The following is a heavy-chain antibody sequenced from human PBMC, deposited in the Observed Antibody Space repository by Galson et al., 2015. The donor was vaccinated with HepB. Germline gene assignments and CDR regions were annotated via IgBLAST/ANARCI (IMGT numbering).Heavy chain of an antibody. J-gene: IGHJ6*03. CDR3: AKPADRNYMDV. V-gene: IGHV3-43*01. CDR1: GFTFDAFT. CDR2: MNWDGYSA. D-gene: IGHD2-15*01. Sequence: SLRLSCAASGFTFDAFTMHWVRQAPGKGLEWVSLMNWDGYSAYADSVKGRFTISRDNTKSSLSLQMSSLRTEDTAFYYCAKPADRNYMDVWGKGTTVIVSS.